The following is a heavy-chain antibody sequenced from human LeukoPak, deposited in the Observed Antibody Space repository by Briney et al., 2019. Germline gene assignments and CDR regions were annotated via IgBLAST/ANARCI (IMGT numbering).Heavy chain of an antibody. J-gene: IGHJ3*02. D-gene: IGHD1-14*01. CDR1: GFIFSSV. Sequence: GGSLRLSCAASGFIFSSVNWVRQAPGKGLEWVSYVSSSGETTYYADSVKGRFTISRDNAKNSLYLQMNNLRDEDTAAYYCATDRYFAFDIWGQGTMVTVSS. V-gene: IGHV3-48*02. CDR2: VSSSGETT. CDR3: ATDRYFAFDI.